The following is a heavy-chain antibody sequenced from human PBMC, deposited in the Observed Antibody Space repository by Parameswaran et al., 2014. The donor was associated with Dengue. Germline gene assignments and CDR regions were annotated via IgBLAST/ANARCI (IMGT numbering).Heavy chain of an antibody. J-gene: IGHJ6*02. CDR3: ARAFGRGVGPYYTGFSSFYGVDV. D-gene: IGHD3-3*01. V-gene: IGHV4-59*01. CDR2: IYQSGTT. Sequence: RWIRQPPGKGLEWIGYIYQSGTTNYSPSLENRVTISLDTSRKQFSLKLSAVTAADTAEYYCARAFGRGVGPYYTGFSSFYGVDVWGQGTTVTVSS.